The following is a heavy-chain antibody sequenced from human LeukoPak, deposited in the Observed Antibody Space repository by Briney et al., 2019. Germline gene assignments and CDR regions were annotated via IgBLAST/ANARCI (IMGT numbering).Heavy chain of an antibody. Sequence: GGSLRLSCAASGFTFDNYGVSWVRQAPGKGLEWVSSISSSSSYIYYADSVKGRFTISRDNAKNSLYLQMNSLRAEDTAVYYCARVPNRDSGSYSWDAYWGQGTLVTVSS. D-gene: IGHD1-26*01. CDR3: ARVPNRDSGSYSWDAY. V-gene: IGHV3-21*01. CDR2: ISSSSSYI. J-gene: IGHJ4*02. CDR1: GFTFDNYG.